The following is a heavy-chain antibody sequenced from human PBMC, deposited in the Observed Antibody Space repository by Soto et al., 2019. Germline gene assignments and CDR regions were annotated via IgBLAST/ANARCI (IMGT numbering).Heavy chain of an antibody. CDR1: GGTFSSYT. V-gene: IGHV1-69*02. J-gene: IGHJ6*02. CDR3: ARGGTVGATYYYYYGMDV. D-gene: IGHD1-26*01. Sequence: GASVKVSCKASGGTFSSYTISWVRQAPGQGLEWMGRIIPILGIANYAQKLQGRVTMTTDTSTSTAYMELRSLRSDDTAVYYCARGGTVGATYYYYYGMDVWGQGTTVTVSS. CDR2: IIPILGIA.